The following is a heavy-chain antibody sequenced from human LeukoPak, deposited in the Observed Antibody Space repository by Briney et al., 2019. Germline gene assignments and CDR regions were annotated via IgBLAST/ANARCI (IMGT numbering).Heavy chain of an antibody. V-gene: IGHV3-23*01. J-gene: IGHJ1*01. CDR2: VTGNAANT. CDR1: GFTFSNYG. Sequence: GGSLRLSCAASGFTFSNYGMSWVRQAPGKGLEWVSGVTGNAANTYYADSVKGRFAISRDNSKNTVYLQMNSLRVEDTAIYYCTKRYVNSNYWQSLGEWGQGTLVTVSS. D-gene: IGHD3-10*01. CDR3: TKRYVNSNYWQSLGE.